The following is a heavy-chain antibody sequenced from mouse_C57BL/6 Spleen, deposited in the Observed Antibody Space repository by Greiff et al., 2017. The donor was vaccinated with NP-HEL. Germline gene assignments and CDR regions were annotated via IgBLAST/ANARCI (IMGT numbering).Heavy chain of an antibody. J-gene: IGHJ2*01. CDR1: GYAFSSSW. Sequence: VKLVESGPELVKPGASVKISCKASGYAFSSSWMNWVKQRPGKGLEWIGRIYPGDGDTNYNGKFKGKATLTADKSSSTAYMQLSSLTSEDSAVYFCARSLYDGYLPDYWGQGTTLTVSS. V-gene: IGHV1-82*01. D-gene: IGHD2-3*01. CDR2: IYPGDGDT. CDR3: ARSLYDGYLPDY.